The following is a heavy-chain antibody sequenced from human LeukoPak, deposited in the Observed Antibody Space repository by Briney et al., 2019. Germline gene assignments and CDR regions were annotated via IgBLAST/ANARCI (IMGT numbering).Heavy chain of an antibody. CDR2: IYYSGST. CDR3: ARGRKGTYDYDWGSYRLNWFDP. J-gene: IGHJ5*02. V-gene: IGHV4-30-4*01. Sequence: PSETLSLTCTVSGGSISSGDYYWSWIRQPPGKGLEWIGYIYYSGSTYYNPSLKSRVTISVDTSKNQFSLKLSSVTAADTAVYYCARGRKGTYDYDWGSYRLNWFDPWGQGTLVTVSS. CDR1: GGSISSGDYY. D-gene: IGHD3-16*02.